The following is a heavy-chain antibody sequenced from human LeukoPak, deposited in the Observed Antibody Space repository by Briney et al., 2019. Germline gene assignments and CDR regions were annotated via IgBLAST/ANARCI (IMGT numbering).Heavy chain of an antibody. Sequence: SETLSLTCTVSGYSISSGYYWGWIRQPPGKGLEWIGSIYHSGSTYYNPSLKSRVTISVDTSKNQFSLKLSSVTAADTAVYYCARFPHYSYYMDVWGKGTTVTVSS. CDR2: IYHSGST. V-gene: IGHV4-38-2*02. CDR3: ARFPHYSYYMDV. J-gene: IGHJ6*03. CDR1: GYSISSGYY.